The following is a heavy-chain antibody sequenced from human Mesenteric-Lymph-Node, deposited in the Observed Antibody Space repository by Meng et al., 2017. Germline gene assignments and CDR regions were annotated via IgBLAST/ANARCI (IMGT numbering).Heavy chain of an antibody. CDR3: GRDQGRELINH. J-gene: IGHJ4*02. CDR1: GGSISSGDYY. D-gene: IGHD1-7*01. CDR2: IYYSGST. Sequence: HLQGSGPGLVKLSQPLSLTCTFSGGSISSGDYYWSWIRQPPGKGLEWIGYIYYSGSTYYNPSLKSRVTISVDTSKNQFSLKLSSVTAADAAVYYCGRDQGRELINHWGQGALVTVSS. V-gene: IGHV4-30-4*01.